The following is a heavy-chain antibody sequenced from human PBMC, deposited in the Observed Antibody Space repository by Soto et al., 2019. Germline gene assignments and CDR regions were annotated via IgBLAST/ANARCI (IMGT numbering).Heavy chain of an antibody. D-gene: IGHD2-21*02. CDR1: GGSISSGGYY. CDR2: IYYSGST. CDR3: ASSECGGDCYSGAFDI. J-gene: IGHJ3*02. V-gene: IGHV4-31*03. Sequence: QVQLQESGPGLVKPSQTLSLTCTVSGGSISSGGYYWSWIRQHPGKGLEWIGYIYYSGSTYYNPSLKSRFTITVDTSKNQFSLKLRSVTAADTAVYYCASSECGGDCYSGAFDIWGQGTMVTVSS.